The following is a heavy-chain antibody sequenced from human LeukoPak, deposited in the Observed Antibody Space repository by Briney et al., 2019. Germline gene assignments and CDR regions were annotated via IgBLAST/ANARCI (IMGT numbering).Heavy chain of an antibody. Sequence: GRSLRLSCAASGLTFSSYAMHWVRQAPGKGLEWVSVISYDGSNKDYADSVKGRFTISRDNSRNTLSLQMNSLRPDDTAVYYCAKDLLYYGPGTYYNAAEYFQFWGQGTQVTVSS. CDR1: GLTFSSYA. V-gene: IGHV3-30*18. D-gene: IGHD3-10*01. J-gene: IGHJ1*01. CDR2: ISYDGSNK. CDR3: AKDLLYYGPGTYYNAAEYFQF.